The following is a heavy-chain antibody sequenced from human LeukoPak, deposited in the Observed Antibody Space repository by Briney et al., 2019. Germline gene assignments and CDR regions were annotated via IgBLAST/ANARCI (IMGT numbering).Heavy chain of an antibody. CDR3: AKDRGYSSSWYTFDY. CDR2: ISSSSSYI. D-gene: IGHD6-13*01. Sequence: GGSLRLSCAASGFTFSSYSMNWVRQAPGKGLEWVSSISSSSSYIYYADSVKGRFTISRDNSKNTLYLQMNSLRAEDTAVYYCAKDRGYSSSWYTFDYWGQGTLVTVSS. CDR1: GFTFSSYS. V-gene: IGHV3-21*04. J-gene: IGHJ4*02.